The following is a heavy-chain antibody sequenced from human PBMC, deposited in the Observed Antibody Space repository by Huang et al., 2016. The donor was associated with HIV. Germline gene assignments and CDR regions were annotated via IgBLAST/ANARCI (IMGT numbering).Heavy chain of an antibody. CDR2: FYYSGST. CDR1: GGSISSSSYY. Sequence: QLQLQESGPGLVKPSETLSLTCSVSGGSISSSSYYWGWIRQPPGTGLEWIGSFYYSGSTFYNPSLKSRVTISVDTSKNQFSLRLSSVTAADTSVYYCARHMDCSSSSCLAGVYYCACDPFIKAFDLWGQGTLVTVSS. CDR3: ARHMDCSSSSCLAGVYYCACDPFIKAFDL. V-gene: IGHV4-39*01. J-gene: IGHJ3*01. D-gene: IGHD2-2*01.